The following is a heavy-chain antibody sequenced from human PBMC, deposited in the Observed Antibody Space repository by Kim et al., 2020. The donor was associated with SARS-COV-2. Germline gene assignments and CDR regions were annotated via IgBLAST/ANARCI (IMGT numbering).Heavy chain of an antibody. J-gene: IGHJ4*02. CDR1: GLTFGDEA. CDR2: IRNKDFRGTT. CDR3: TRSRHGYTPDY. Sequence: GGSLRLSCAASGLTFGDEAMSWFRQAPGKGLEWVGFIRNKDFRGTTVYAASVKGRFTISRDDSKSIVYLQMDSLKTEDTAAYYCTRSRHGYTPDYWGQG. D-gene: IGHD5-12*01. V-gene: IGHV3-49*03.